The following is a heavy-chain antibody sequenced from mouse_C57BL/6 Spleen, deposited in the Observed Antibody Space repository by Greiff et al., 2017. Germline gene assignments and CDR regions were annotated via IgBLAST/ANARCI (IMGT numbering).Heavy chain of an antibody. V-gene: IGHV1-52*01. CDR3: ARSAQATLFAY. D-gene: IGHD3-2*02. CDR1: GYTFTSYW. J-gene: IGHJ3*01. Sequence: QVQLQQPGAELVRPGSSVKLSCKASGYTFTSYWMHWVKQRPIQGLEWIGNIDPSDSDTHYNQKFKDKATLTVDKSSSTAYMQLSSLTSEASAVYYCARSAQATLFAYWGQGTLVTVSA. CDR2: IDPSDSDT.